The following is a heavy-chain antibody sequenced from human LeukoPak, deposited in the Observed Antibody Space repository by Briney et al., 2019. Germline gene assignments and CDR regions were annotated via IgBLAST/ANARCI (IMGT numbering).Heavy chain of an antibody. D-gene: IGHD6-13*01. CDR2: ISYSGST. CDR1: GGSISSYY. CDR3: ARLRYSSNWSYVLDI. V-gene: IGHV4-59*01. Sequence: SETLSLTCSVSGGSISSYYWSWIRQPPGKGLEWIGYISYSGSTNYNPSLKSRVTISIDTSKNQFSLKLSSVTAADTAVYYCARLRYSSNWSYVLDIWGQGTVVTVSS. J-gene: IGHJ3*02.